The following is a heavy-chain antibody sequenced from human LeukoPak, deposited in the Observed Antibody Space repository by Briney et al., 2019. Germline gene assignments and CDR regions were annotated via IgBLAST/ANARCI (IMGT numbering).Heavy chain of an antibody. V-gene: IGHV3-7*01. J-gene: IGHJ4*02. CDR3: AKVAYSYGSK. CDR2: IKQDGSEK. CDR1: GFTFSSYA. Sequence: GGSLRLSCAASGFTFSSYAMSWVRQAPGKGLEWVANIKQDGSEKYYVNSVKGRFTISRDDAKNSLYLQMNSLRAEDTAVYYCAKVAYSYGSKWGQGTLVTVSS. D-gene: IGHD5-18*01.